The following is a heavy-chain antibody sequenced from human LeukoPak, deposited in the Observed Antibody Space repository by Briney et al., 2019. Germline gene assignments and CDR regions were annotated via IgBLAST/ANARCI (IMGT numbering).Heavy chain of an antibody. CDR1: GFTFSSHS. CDR3: ARDSFQPNYQDSSGPRGFDAFDI. V-gene: IGHV3-21*01. D-gene: IGHD3-22*01. CDR2: ISSSSIYK. J-gene: IGHJ3*02. Sequence: GGSLRLSCATSGFTFSSHSMNWVRQAPGKGLEWVSFISSSSIYKYYADSVKGRFTISRDNAKNSLYLQMNSLRGEDTAVYYCARDSFQPNYQDSSGPRGFDAFDIWGQGTMVTVSS.